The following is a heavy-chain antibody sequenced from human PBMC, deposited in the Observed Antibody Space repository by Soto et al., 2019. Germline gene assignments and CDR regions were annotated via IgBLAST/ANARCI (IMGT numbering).Heavy chain of an antibody. CDR3: AKDHSSGWSDASDI. D-gene: IGHD6-19*01. CDR1: GGTFSSYA. J-gene: IGHJ3*02. Sequence: SVKVSCKASGGTFSSYAISWVRQAPGQGLEWMGGIIPIFGTANYAQKFQGRVTITADESTSTAYMELSSLRSEDTAVYYCAKDHSSGWSDASDIWCPGTMVTVSS. CDR2: IIPIFGTA. V-gene: IGHV1-69*13.